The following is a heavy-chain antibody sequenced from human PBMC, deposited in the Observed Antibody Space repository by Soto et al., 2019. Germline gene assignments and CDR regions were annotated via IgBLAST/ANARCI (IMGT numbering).Heavy chain of an antibody. J-gene: IGHJ6*02. Sequence: SVKVSCKASGGTFSSYAISWVRQAPGQGLEWMGGIIPIFGTANYAQKFRGRVTITADESTSTAYMELSSLRSEDTAVYYCAGNYYGSGSYYNVYYYYGMDVWGQGTTVTVSS. CDR2: IIPIFGTA. D-gene: IGHD3-10*01. CDR3: AGNYYGSGSYYNVYYYYGMDV. CDR1: GGTFSSYA. V-gene: IGHV1-69*13.